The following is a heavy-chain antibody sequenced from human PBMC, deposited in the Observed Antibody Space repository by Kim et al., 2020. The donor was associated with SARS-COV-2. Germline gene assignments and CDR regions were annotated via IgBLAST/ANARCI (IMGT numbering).Heavy chain of an antibody. CDR3: AGDTVLYGLDV. J-gene: IGHJ6*02. D-gene: IGHD4-4*01. Sequence: GGSLRLSCEASGFNVTNYWMHWVRQAPGKGLVWVARIKSEGTGISYADSVKGRFTISRDNANNTLYLQMNNLRAEDTAVYYCAGDTVLYGLDVWGQGTTVTVSS. CDR1: GFNVTNYW. CDR2: IKSEGTGI. V-gene: IGHV3-74*01.